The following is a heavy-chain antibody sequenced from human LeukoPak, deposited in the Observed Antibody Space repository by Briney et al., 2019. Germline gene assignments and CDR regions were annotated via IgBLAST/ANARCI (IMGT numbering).Heavy chain of an antibody. CDR2: IKEDGSEK. D-gene: IGHD7-27*01. CDR1: EFTFSDYW. V-gene: IGHV3-7*03. J-gene: IGHJ6*02. Sequence: GGSLRLSCAASEFTFSDYWMSWVRQAPGKGPEWVANIKEDGSEKQYVDSVKGRLTVSRDNAKNSLFLQMNSLRLEDTAVYYCATYKNWVAGDVWGQGTTVSVSS. CDR3: ATYKNWVAGDV.